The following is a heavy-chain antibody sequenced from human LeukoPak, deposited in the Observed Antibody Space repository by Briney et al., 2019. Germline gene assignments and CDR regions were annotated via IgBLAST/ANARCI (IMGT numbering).Heavy chain of an antibody. J-gene: IGHJ4*02. CDR1: GFTFSTYA. CDR3: AKEYSSSRYFDY. Sequence: GGSLRLSCTASGFTFSTYAISWVRQAPGKGLEWVSAISGSGGKTYYTDSVKGRFTITRDNSKNTLYLQMNSLRAEDTAVYYCAKEYSSSRYFDYWGQGTLVTVSS. V-gene: IGHV3-23*01. CDR2: ISGSGGKT. D-gene: IGHD6-13*01.